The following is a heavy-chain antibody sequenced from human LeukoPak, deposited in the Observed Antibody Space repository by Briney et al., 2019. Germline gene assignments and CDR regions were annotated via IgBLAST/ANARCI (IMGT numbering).Heavy chain of an antibody. CDR1: GYTFTGYY. Sequence: GASVKVSCKASGYTFTGYYLHWVRQAPGQGLEWMGRINPNSGGTKYAQKFQGRVTMTRDTSISTAYMQLSSLTFDDTAVYYCARGEYSGYNWGQGTLVTVSS. CDR3: ARGEYSGYN. D-gene: IGHD5-12*01. CDR2: INPNSGGT. V-gene: IGHV1-2*02. J-gene: IGHJ4*02.